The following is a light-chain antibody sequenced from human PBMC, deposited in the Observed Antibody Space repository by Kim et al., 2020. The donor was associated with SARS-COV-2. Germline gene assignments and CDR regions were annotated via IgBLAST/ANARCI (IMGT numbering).Light chain of an antibody. Sequence: PGEDSTLSCWASQSVRSNLAWSQQKSGQAPRLLIYAASSRATGTPGSFTGSGSETEFTLTISNLQPEDVAVYYCQQYNDWPPLTFGGGTKVDIK. CDR2: AAS. V-gene: IGKV3-15*01. J-gene: IGKJ4*01. CDR3: QQYNDWPPLT. CDR1: QSVRSN.